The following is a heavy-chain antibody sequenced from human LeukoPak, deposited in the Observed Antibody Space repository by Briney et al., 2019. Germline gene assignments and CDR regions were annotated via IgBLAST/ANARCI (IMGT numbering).Heavy chain of an antibody. CDR2: INPNSGGT. CDR1: GYTFTGYY. Sequence: GASVKVSCKACGYTFTGYYMHWVRQAPGQGLEWMGWINPNSGGTNYAQKFQGWVTMTRDTSISTAYMELSRLRSDDTAVYYCARDLGELLWFGDLRAGYAFDIWGQGTMVTVSS. J-gene: IGHJ3*02. D-gene: IGHD3-10*01. CDR3: ARDLGELLWFGDLRAGYAFDI. V-gene: IGHV1-2*04.